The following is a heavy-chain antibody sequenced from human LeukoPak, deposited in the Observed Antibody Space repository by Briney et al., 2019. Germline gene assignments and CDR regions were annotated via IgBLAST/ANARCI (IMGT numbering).Heavy chain of an antibody. CDR3: ARDSGEFDY. J-gene: IGHJ4*02. CDR1: GFTFSSYR. CDR2: ISSSGSTI. V-gene: IGHV3-48*03. Sequence: PGGSLRLSCGASGFTFSSYRIHWVRQAPGKGLEWVSYISSSGSTIYYADSVKGRFTISRDNAKNSLYLQMNSLRAEDTAVYYCARDSGEFDYWGQGTLVTVSS. D-gene: IGHD1-26*01.